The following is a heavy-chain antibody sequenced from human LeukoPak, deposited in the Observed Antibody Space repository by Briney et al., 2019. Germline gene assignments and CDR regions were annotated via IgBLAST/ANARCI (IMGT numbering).Heavy chain of an antibody. V-gene: IGHV4-59*01. D-gene: IGHD6-6*01. CDR3: AGEQLVGDYYYYMDV. J-gene: IGHJ6*03. Sequence: PSETLSLTCTVSGGSISSYYWSWIRQPPGKGLEWIGYIYYSGSTNYNPSLKSRVTISVDTSKNQFSLKLSSVTAADTAVYYCAGEQLVGDYYYYMDVWGKGTTVTVSS. CDR2: IYYSGST. CDR1: GGSISSYY.